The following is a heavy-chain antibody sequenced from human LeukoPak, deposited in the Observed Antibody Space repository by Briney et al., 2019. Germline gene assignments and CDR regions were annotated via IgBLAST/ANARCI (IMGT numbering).Heavy chain of an antibody. CDR3: ARDLPYIVVVPAAEGLDL. V-gene: IGHV3-30*04. CDR1: GFTFSSYA. J-gene: IGHJ2*01. Sequence: GRSLRLSRAASGFTFSSYAMHWVRQAPGKGLEWVAVISYDGSNKYYADSVKGRFTISRDSSKNTLYLQMNSLRAEDTAVYYCARDLPYIVVVPAAEGLDLWGRGTLVTVSS. D-gene: IGHD2-2*01. CDR2: ISYDGSNK.